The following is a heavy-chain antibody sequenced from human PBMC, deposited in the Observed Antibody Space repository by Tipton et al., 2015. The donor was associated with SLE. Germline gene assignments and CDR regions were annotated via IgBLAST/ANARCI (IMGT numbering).Heavy chain of an antibody. Sequence: LSLTCTVSGHSISTTYYWGWIRQPPGKGLEWVAVISYDGSNKYYADSVKGRFTISRDNSKNTLYLQMNSLRAEDTAVYYCVGQLLLGGYFDYWGQGTLVTVSS. J-gene: IGHJ4*02. CDR1: GHSISTTYY. D-gene: IGHD2-2*01. V-gene: IGHV3-30*03. CDR3: VGQLLLGGYFDY. CDR2: ISYDGSNK.